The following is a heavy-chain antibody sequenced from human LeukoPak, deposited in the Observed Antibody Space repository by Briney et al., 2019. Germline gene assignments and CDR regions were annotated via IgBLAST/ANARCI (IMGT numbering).Heavy chain of an antibody. Sequence: ASVNVSCKASGYTFTSYGISWVRQAPGQGLERMGWISAYNGNTNYAQKLQGRVTMTTDASTSTAYMELRSLRSDDTAVYYCARDSASNPHYYYGMDVWGQGTTVTVSS. CDR3: ARDSASNPHYYYGMDV. V-gene: IGHV1-18*01. CDR1: GYTFTSYG. CDR2: ISAYNGNT. J-gene: IGHJ6*02.